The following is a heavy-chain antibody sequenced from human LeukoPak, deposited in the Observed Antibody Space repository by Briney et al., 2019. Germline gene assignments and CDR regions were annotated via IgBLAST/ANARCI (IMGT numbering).Heavy chain of an antibody. V-gene: IGHV4-59*01. Sequence: SETLSLTCTVSGDSISRYYWGWVRQPPGKGLAWIGHIYDTGNTNYNPSLESRVTISVDTSKNQFSLRLTSVTAADTAVYFCARATPWLLPGYWGQGTLVTVSS. CDR1: GDSISRYY. CDR3: ARATPWLLPGY. J-gene: IGHJ4*02. CDR2: IYDTGNT. D-gene: IGHD3-22*01.